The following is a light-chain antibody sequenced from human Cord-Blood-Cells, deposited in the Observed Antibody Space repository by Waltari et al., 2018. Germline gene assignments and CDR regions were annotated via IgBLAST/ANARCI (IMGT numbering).Light chain of an antibody. CDR1: QSVLYSSNNKNY. CDR2: WAS. V-gene: IGKV4-1*01. CDR3: QQYYSTPWT. Sequence: DIVMTQSPDSLAVSLGERAPIHCTSSQSVLYSSNNKNYLAWYQQKPGQPPKLLIYWASTRESGVPDRFSGSGSGTDFTLTISSLQAEDVAVYYCQQYYSTPWTFGQGTKVEIK. J-gene: IGKJ1*01.